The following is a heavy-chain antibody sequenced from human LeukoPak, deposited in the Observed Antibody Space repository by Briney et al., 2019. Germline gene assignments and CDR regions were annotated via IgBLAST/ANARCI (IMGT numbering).Heavy chain of an antibody. V-gene: IGHV3-23*01. Sequence: GGSLRLSCAASGITFSSYGMSWVRQAPRKGLEWVSSISTTGGTTYYADSVGGRFTISRDNSRNTLYLQMTSLSAEDTVIYYCAKNGDRGAYCSGGTCYPYYYYYMDVWGKGTTVTISS. CDR2: ISTTGGTT. D-gene: IGHD2-15*01. CDR1: GITFSSYG. J-gene: IGHJ6*03. CDR3: AKNGDRGAYCSGGTCYPYYYYYMDV.